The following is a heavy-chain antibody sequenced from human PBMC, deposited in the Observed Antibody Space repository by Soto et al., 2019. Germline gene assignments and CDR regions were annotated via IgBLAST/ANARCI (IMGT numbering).Heavy chain of an antibody. CDR2: INPGGGYI. CDR3: ARGGGIVVVTAPYGH. V-gene: IGHV1-46*03. J-gene: IGHJ4*02. Sequence: ATVRVSCKASGYTYRSSYINWVRQAPGQGLELLGRINPGGGYITHAQRFLGRVTMTSDTSTSTVHMELGSMTSEDTAVYYCARGGGIVVVTAPYGHWGQGTLVTVAS. D-gene: IGHD2-21*02. CDR1: GYTYRSSY.